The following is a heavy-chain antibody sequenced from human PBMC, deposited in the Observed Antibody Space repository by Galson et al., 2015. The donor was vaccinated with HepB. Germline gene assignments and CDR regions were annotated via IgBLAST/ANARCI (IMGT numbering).Heavy chain of an antibody. CDR3: ARDPSKEDYYYYGMDV. J-gene: IGHJ6*02. CDR1: GFTFSSYA. Sequence: SLRLSCAASGFTFSSYAMHWVRQAPGKGLEWVAVISYDGSNKYYADSVKGRFTISRDNSKNTLYLQMNSLRAEDTAVYYCARDPSKEDYYYYGMDVWGQGTTVTVSS. V-gene: IGHV3-30*04. CDR2: ISYDGSNK. D-gene: IGHD4-11*01.